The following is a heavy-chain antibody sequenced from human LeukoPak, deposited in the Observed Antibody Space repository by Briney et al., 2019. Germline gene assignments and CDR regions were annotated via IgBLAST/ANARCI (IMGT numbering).Heavy chain of an antibody. CDR2: IYPGDSDT. V-gene: IGHV5-51*01. Sequence: GESLKISCKGSGYSFTSYWIGWVRQMPGKGLEWMGIIYPGDSDTRYSPSFQGQVTISADKSISTAYLQWSSLKASDTAMYYCARHPDYYDSGGYSDYWGQGTLVTVSS. CDR3: ARHPDYYDSGGYSDY. CDR1: GYSFTSYW. D-gene: IGHD3-22*01. J-gene: IGHJ4*02.